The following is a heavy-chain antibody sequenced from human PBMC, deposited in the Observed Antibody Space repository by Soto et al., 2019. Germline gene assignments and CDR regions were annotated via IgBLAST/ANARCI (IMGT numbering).Heavy chain of an antibody. CDR3: ATDYSGYDYAY. V-gene: IGHV1-24*01. Sequence: ASAKLPCKDSGYTLTELSMPWVRQAPGRGLDCMGGFDPEDGETIYAQKFQGRVTVTEDTSTDTAYMELSSLRSEDTAVYYWATDYSGYDYAYWGQGTLVTVSS. D-gene: IGHD5-12*01. CDR2: FDPEDGET. CDR1: GYTLTELS. J-gene: IGHJ4*02.